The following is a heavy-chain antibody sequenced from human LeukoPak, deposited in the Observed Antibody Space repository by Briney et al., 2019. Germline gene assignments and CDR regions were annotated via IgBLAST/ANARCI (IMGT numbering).Heavy chain of an antibody. V-gene: IGHV4-59*08. CDR2: IYYSGST. CDR3: ARHHSYDSSGYYYFDY. Sequence: PSETLSLTCTVSGGSISSYYWSWIRQPPGKGLEWIGYIYYSGSTNYNPSLKSRVTISVDTSKNQFSLKLSSVTAADTAVYYCARHHSYDSSGYYYFDYWGQGTLVTVSS. CDR1: GGSISSYY. D-gene: IGHD3-22*01. J-gene: IGHJ4*02.